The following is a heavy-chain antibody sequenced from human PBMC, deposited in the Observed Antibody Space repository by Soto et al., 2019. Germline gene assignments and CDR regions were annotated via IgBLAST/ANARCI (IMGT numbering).Heavy chain of an antibody. CDR2: IYYSGST. CDR3: ARAGSQACLEWLPLHNYYYYYGMDV. Sequence: SETLSLTCTVSGGSISSYYWSWIRQPPGKGLEGIGYIYYSGSTNYNPSLKRRVTITVDTSKNHLSLKLSSVTGADTAVYYCARAGSQACLEWLPLHNYYYYYGMDVWGQGTRVTVSS. J-gene: IGHJ6*02. CDR1: GGSISSYY. V-gene: IGHV4-59*01. D-gene: IGHD3-3*01.